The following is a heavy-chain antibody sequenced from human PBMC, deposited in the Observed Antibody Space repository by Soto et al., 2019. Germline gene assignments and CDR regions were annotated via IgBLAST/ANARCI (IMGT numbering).Heavy chain of an antibody. CDR1: GFTFSSYA. CDR3: AKALGDIVVVVAATSLDY. V-gene: IGHV3-23*01. CDR2: ISGSGGST. Sequence: PGGSLRLSCAASGFTFSSYAMSWVRQAPGKGLEWVSAISGSGGSTYYADSVKGRFTISRDNSKNTLYLQMNSLRAEDTAVYYCAKALGDIVVVVAATSLDYWGQGTLVTVSS. J-gene: IGHJ4*02. D-gene: IGHD2-15*01.